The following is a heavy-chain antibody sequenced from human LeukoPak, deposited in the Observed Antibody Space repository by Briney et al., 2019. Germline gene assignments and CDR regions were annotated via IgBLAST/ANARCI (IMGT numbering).Heavy chain of an antibody. D-gene: IGHD6-6*01. J-gene: IGHJ6*03. CDR2: INPNSGGT. Sequence: ASVEVSCKASGYTFTGYYMHWVRQAPGQGLEWMGWINPNSGGTNYAQKFQGRVTMTRDTSISTAYMELSRLRSDDTAAYYCARAEHSSSYYYMDVWGKGTTVTVSS. CDR3: ARAEHSSSYYYMDV. CDR1: GYTFTGYY. V-gene: IGHV1-2*02.